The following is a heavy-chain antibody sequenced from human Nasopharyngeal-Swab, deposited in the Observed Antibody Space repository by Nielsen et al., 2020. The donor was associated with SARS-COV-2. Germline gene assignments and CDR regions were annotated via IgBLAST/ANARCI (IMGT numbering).Heavy chain of an antibody. D-gene: IGHD1-26*01. CDR2: ISGSGGST. CDR3: AKDGPSGFGIVGATKGEYYFDY. J-gene: IGHJ4*02. V-gene: IGHV3-23*01. Sequence: GGSLRLSCAASGFTVSSYAMSWVRQAPGKGLEWVSAISGSGGSTYYADSVKGRFTISRDNSKNTLYLQINSLRAEDTAVYYCAKDGPSGFGIVGATKGEYYFDYWGQGTLVTVSS. CDR1: GFTVSSYA.